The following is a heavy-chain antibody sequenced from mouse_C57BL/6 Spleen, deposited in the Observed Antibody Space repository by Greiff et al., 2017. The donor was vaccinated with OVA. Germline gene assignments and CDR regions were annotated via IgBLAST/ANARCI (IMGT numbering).Heavy chain of an antibody. CDR3: ARPGTRGWYFDV. V-gene: IGHV1-22*01. J-gene: IGHJ1*03. D-gene: IGHD4-1*01. CDR2: INPNNGGT. CDR1: GYTFTDYN. Sequence: VQLQQSGPELVKPGASVKMYCKASGYTFTDYNMHWVKQSHGKSLEWIGSINPNNGGTSYNQKFKGKATLTVNKSSSTAYMELRSLTSEDSAVYYCARPGTRGWYFDVWGTGTTVTVSS.